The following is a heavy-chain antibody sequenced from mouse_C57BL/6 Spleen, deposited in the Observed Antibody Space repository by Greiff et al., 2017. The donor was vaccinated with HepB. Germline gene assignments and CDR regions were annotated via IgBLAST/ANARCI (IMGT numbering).Heavy chain of an antibody. V-gene: IGHV1-7*01. Sequence: VQLQQSGADLAKPGASVKLSCKASGYTFTSYWMHWVKQRPGQGLEWIGYINPSSGYTKYNQKFKDKVTFTADKSSSTAYMQLSSLTYEDSAVYDCASEAYLGQGTLVTVSA. J-gene: IGHJ3*01. CDR3: ASEAY. CDR1: GYTFTSYW. CDR2: INPSSGYT.